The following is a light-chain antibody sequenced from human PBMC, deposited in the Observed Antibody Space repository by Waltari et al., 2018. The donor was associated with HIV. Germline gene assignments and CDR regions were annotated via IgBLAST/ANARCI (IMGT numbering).Light chain of an antibody. Sequence: ALTQPPSASGSPGQSVTISRTGISSDIGDNTYASWYQQYPGKTPKLMIYEVIRRPSGVPDRFSGARSANGASLTISGLQTEDEADYYCSSYVGSSTQGVFGTGTKVTV. CDR1: SSDIGDNTY. V-gene: IGLV2-8*01. CDR2: EVI. CDR3: SSYVGSSTQGV. J-gene: IGLJ1*01.